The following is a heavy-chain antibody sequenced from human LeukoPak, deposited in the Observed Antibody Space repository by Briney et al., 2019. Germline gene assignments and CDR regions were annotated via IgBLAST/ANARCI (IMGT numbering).Heavy chain of an antibody. Sequence: VASVKVSCKASGYTFSDYYMHWVRQAPGQGLQWVGWIHPNSGDTHYAQMFQGRVTMTRDTSINTAYMELRRVRSDDTAVYYCVKSAQYSSAWFTGSFDYWGQGTLVTVSS. CDR2: IHPNSGDT. CDR3: VKSAQYSSAWFTGSFDY. CDR1: GYTFSDYY. V-gene: IGHV1-2*02. J-gene: IGHJ4*02. D-gene: IGHD6-13*01.